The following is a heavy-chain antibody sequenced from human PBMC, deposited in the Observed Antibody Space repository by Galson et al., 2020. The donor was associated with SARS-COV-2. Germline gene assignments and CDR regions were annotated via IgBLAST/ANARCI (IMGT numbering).Heavy chain of an antibody. J-gene: IGHJ3*02. Sequence: QAGGSLRLSCAASGFTFSSYSMNWVRQAPGKGLEWVSYISSSSSTIYYADSVKGRFTISRDNAKNSLYLQMNSLRDEDTAVYYCARVHDILTGYLTVFDAFDIWGQGTMVTVSS. CDR2: ISSSSSTI. CDR3: ARVHDILTGYLTVFDAFDI. D-gene: IGHD3-9*01. CDR1: GFTFSSYS. V-gene: IGHV3-48*02.